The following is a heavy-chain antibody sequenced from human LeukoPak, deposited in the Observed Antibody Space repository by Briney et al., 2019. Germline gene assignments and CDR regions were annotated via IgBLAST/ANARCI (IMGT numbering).Heavy chain of an antibody. CDR1: GDSISLSFYY. J-gene: IGHJ4*02. CDR3: ATQGYSGYDDRGSFDY. D-gene: IGHD5-12*01. V-gene: IGHV4-39*07. CDR2: VYYSGTT. Sequence: SETLSLTCSVSGDSISLSFYYWGWIRQPPGTALEWIGSVYYSGTTSYNPSLKSRVTISVDTSKNQFSLKLSSVTAADTAVYYCATQGYSGYDDRGSFDYWGQGTLVTVSS.